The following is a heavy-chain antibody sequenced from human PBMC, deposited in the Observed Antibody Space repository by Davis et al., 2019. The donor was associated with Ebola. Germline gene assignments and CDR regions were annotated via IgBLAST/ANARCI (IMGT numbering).Heavy chain of an antibody. Sequence: PSETLSLTCTASGVSISRYYWSWIRQPPGKGLEWVGYIYYSGSTNYDPSLKSRVTISVDTSKNQFSLKLSSVTAADTAVYYCAREYYLNAFEIWGQGKMVTVSS. V-gene: IGHV4-59*01. CDR2: IYYSGST. D-gene: IGHD3-10*01. CDR1: GVSISRYY. CDR3: AREYYLNAFEI. J-gene: IGHJ3*02.